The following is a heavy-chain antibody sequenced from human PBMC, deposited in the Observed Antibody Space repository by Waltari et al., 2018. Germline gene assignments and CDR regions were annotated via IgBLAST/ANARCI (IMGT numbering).Heavy chain of an antibody. V-gene: IGHV3-73*01. J-gene: IGHJ4*02. CDR1: GFPFSGYA. CDR3: TKTDY. CDR2: IRSKANSYAT. Sequence: EVQLVESGGGFVQPGGSLKLPCAASGFPFSGYAMHWVRQASGKGLEWVGRIRSKANSYATAYAASVKGRFTISRDDSKNTAYLQMNSLKTEDTAVYYCTKTDYWGQGTLVTVSS.